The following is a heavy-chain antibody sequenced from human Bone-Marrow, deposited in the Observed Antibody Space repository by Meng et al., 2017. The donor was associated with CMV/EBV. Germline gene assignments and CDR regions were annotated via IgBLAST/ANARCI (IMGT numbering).Heavy chain of an antibody. CDR1: GYTFTGYY. CDR3: ARGRRDYDFWSGYYSFDY. D-gene: IGHD3-3*01. Sequence: ASVKVSCKASGYTFTGYYMHWVRQAPGQGLEWMGWINPNSGGTNYAQKFQGRVTMTRDTSISTAYMELSRLRSDDTAVYYCARGRRDYDFWSGYYSFDYWGQGTLVTSPQ. CDR2: INPNSGGT. J-gene: IGHJ4*02. V-gene: IGHV1-2*02.